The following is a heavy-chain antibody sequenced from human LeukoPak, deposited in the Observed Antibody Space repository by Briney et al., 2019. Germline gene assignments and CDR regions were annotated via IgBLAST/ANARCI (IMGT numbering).Heavy chain of an antibody. CDR3: AKGIYCSGWSYFDY. J-gene: IGHJ4*01. CDR2: LSGSGITT. CDR1: GFTLSNSA. Sequence: TGGSLRLSCAASGFTLSNSAMSWVRQAPGKGLEWVSTLSGSGITTYYADSVRGRFTISRDNSKNTLYLQMNSLRAEDTAVYYCAKGIYCSGWSYFDYWGHGTLVTVSS. D-gene: IGHD6-19*01. V-gene: IGHV3-23*01.